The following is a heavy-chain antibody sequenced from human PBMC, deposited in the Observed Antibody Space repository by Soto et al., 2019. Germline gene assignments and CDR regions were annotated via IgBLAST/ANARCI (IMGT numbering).Heavy chain of an antibody. J-gene: IGHJ4*02. Sequence: QVQLVASGGGVVQPGRSLRLSCAASGFTFSSYGMHWVRQAPGKGLEWVAVISYDGSNKYYADSVKGRFTISRDNSKNTLYLQMNSLRAEDTAVYYCAKGYYYDSSGYSFDYWGQGTLVTVSS. V-gene: IGHV3-30*18. CDR1: GFTFSSYG. D-gene: IGHD3-22*01. CDR3: AKGYYYDSSGYSFDY. CDR2: ISYDGSNK.